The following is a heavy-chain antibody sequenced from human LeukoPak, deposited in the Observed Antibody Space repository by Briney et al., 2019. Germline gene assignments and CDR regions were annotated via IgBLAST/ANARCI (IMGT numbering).Heavy chain of an antibody. J-gene: IGHJ4*02. CDR3: ARGPLIAAAGTW. CDR2: ISGSGGST. CDR1: GFTFSSYA. Sequence: GGSLRLSCAASGFTFSSYAMSWVRQAPGKGLEWVSAISGSGGSTYYADSVKGRFTISRDNSKSTLYLQMNSLRAENTAVYYCARGPLIAAAGTWWGQGTLVTVSS. V-gene: IGHV3-23*01. D-gene: IGHD6-13*01.